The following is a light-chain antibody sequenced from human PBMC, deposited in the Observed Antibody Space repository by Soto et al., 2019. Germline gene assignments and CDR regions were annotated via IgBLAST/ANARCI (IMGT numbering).Light chain of an antibody. V-gene: IGKV3D-20*02. CDR2: GAS. CDR1: QSVSSSY. J-gene: IGKJ4*01. CDR3: QQRNNWPRT. Sequence: EIVLTQSPGTLSLSPGERATITCRASQSVSSSYLAWYQQKPGQAPRLLIYGASSRATGIPDRFSGSGSGTDFTLTISRLEPEDFAVYYCQQRNNWPRTFGEGTKVDIK.